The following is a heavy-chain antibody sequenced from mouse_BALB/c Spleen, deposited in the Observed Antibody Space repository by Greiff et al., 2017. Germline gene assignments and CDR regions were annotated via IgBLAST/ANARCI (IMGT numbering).Heavy chain of an antibody. CDR2: IDPANGNT. CDR1: GFNIKDTY. V-gene: IGHV14-3*02. D-gene: IGHD2-1*01. J-gene: IGHJ4*01. CDR3: AFYGNYGKDYAMDY. Sequence: VQLKQSGAELVKPGASVKLSCTASGFNIKDTYMHWVKQRPEQGLEWIGRIDPANGNTKYDPKFQGKATITADTSSNTAYLQLSSLTSEDTAVYYCAFYGNYGKDYAMDYWGQGTSVTVSS.